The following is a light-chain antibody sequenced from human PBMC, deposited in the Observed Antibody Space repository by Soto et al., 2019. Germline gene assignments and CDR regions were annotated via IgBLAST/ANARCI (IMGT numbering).Light chain of an antibody. CDR1: RSVATF. J-gene: IGKJ4*01. CDR3: QQTFDPPLT. CDR2: SVS. Sequence: DIRMTQSPSSLSASVGDRVTITCRASRSVATFLNWIQQRPGKAPTVLIYSVSNLQGGAPPRFSGSVSETYFTLTIDSLQPEDSATYYCQQTFDPPLTFGGGTKVEI. V-gene: IGKV1-39*01.